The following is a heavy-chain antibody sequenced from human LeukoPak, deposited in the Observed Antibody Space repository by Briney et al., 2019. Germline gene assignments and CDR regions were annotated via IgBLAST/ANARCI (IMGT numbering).Heavy chain of an antibody. D-gene: IGHD6-13*01. J-gene: IGHJ6*03. V-gene: IGHV4-34*01. CDR3: ARTRLAAGARYYYYYYMDV. Sequence: SETLSLTCAVYGGSFSGYYWSWIRQPPGKGLEWIGEINHSGSTNYNPSLKSRVTISVDTSKNQFSLKLSSVTAADTAVYYCARTRLAAGARYYYYYYMDVWGKGTTVTISS. CDR1: GGSFSGYY. CDR2: INHSGST.